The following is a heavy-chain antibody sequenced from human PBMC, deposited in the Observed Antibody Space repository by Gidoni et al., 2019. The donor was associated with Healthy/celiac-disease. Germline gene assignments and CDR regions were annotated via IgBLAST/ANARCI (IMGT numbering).Heavy chain of an antibody. D-gene: IGHD6-19*01. J-gene: IGHJ6*04. CDR2: ISSSSSYT. CDR1: GFTFSSYS. CDR3: ARLIAVAGYYYYGMDV. Sequence: EVQLVESGGGLVKPGGSLRLSCAASGFTFSSYSMNWVRQAPGKGLECVSSISSSSSYTYYADSVKGRFTISRDNAKNSLYLQMNSLRAEDTAVYYCARLIAVAGYYYYGMDVWGKGTTVTVSS. V-gene: IGHV3-21*01.